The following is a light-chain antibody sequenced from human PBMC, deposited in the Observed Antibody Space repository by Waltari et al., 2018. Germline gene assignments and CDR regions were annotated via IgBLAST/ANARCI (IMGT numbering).Light chain of an antibody. J-gene: IGLJ2*01. CDR3: QSAHSNGSDVV. Sequence: SYELTQPPSVSVSPGQPARITCSGYALSTQFGHWYQQKSGRAPVLMIYTDSGRPSGIAERFSGSSSGTTVTLTISAVQPEDEADYYCQSAHSNGSDVVFGGGTKLTVL. V-gene: IGLV3-25*03. CDR2: TDS. CDR1: ALSTQF.